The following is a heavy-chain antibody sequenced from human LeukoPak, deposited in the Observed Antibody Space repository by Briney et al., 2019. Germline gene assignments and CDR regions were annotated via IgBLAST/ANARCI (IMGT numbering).Heavy chain of an antibody. CDR3: VRGTGYSAYDYDFDY. D-gene: IGHD5-12*01. V-gene: IGHV3-33*01. CDR2: IWYDGSNK. Sequence: PGRSLRLSCAASGLTFRSYGMHWVRQAPGKGLEWVAAIWYDGSNKHYVDSVKGRFTISRDNSKNTLYLQMNSLRAEDTALYYCVRGTGYSAYDYDFDYWGRGTLVTVSS. CDR1: GLTFRSYG. J-gene: IGHJ4*02.